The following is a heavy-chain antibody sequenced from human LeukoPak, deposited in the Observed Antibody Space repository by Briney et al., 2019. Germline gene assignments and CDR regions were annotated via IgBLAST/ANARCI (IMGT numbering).Heavy chain of an antibody. CDR2: INPSGGST. CDR1: GYTFTSYY. V-gene: IGHV1-46*01. CDR3: ARGPISVVVPAAMFDFDY. D-gene: IGHD2-2*01. J-gene: IGHJ4*02. Sequence: ASVKVSCKASGYTFTSYYMHWVRQAPGQGLEWMGIINPSGGSTSYAQKFQGRVTMTRDTSTSTVYMELSSLRSEDTAVYYCARGPISVVVPAAMFDFDYWGQGTLVTVSS.